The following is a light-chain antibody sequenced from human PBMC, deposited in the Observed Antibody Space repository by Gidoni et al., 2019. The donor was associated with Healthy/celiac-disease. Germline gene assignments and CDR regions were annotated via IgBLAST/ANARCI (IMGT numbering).Light chain of an antibody. J-gene: IGKJ2*01. CDR1: QSVSSSY. Sequence: EIVLTQSPGTVSLSPGERATLSCRVSQSVSSSYLAWYQQKPGQAPRLLIYGASSRATGIPDRFSGSGSVTDFTLTISRLEPEDFAVYYCQQYGSSPYTFGQGTKLEIK. CDR2: GAS. V-gene: IGKV3-20*01. CDR3: QQYGSSPYT.